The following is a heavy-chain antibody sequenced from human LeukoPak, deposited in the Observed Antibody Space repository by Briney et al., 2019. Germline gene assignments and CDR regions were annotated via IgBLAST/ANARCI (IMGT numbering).Heavy chain of an antibody. CDR3: ARYRGAYDSSGYYGYFDD. V-gene: IGHV4-59*11. J-gene: IGHJ4*02. CDR2: IYYSGST. Sequence: PSETLCPTCTVSGGTIRSHYWSWIRQPPGKGLEWIGYIYYSGSTNYNPSLKSRVTMSVDTSKNQFSLKLSSVTAADTAVYNCARYRGAYDSSGYYGYFDDWGQGALVTVSS. CDR1: GGTIRSHY. D-gene: IGHD3-22*01.